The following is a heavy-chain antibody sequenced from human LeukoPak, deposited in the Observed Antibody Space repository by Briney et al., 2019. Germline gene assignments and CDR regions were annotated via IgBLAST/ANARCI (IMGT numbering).Heavy chain of an antibody. Sequence: KPSETLSLTCTVSGGSISSYYWSWIRQPPGKGREGIGYIYYSGSTNYNPSLKSRVTISVDTSKNQFSLKLSSVTAADTAVYYCARASYYYDSSGYYRTKYYFDYWGQGTLVTVSS. CDR2: IYYSGST. J-gene: IGHJ4*02. D-gene: IGHD3-22*01. V-gene: IGHV4-59*01. CDR1: GGSISSYY. CDR3: ARASYYYDSSGYYRTKYYFDY.